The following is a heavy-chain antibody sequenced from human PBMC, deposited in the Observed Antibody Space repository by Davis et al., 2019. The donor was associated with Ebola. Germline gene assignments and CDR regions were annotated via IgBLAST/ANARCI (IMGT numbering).Heavy chain of an antibody. CDR3: AREKNDVFYYYYGMDV. D-gene: IGHD1-1*01. Sequence: SVKVSCKASGGTFSSYAISWVRQAPGQGLEWMGRIIPILGIANYAQKFQGRVTITADKSTSTAYMELSSLRSEDTAVYYCAREKNDVFYYYYGMDVWGQGTTVTVSS. V-gene: IGHV1-69*04. CDR2: IIPILGIA. CDR1: GGTFSSYA. J-gene: IGHJ6*02.